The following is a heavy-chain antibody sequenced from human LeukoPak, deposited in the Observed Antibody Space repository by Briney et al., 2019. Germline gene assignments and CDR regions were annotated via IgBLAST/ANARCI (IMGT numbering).Heavy chain of an antibody. Sequence: GSLRLSCAASGFTFSSYAMSWVRQAPGKGLDWVAVISHEGSIKYYADSVRGRFTISRDNSKNMFYLQMNSVRAEDTAVYFCARTREQWQVLDYWGQGTLVTVSS. CDR1: GFTFSSYA. D-gene: IGHD6-19*01. J-gene: IGHJ4*02. CDR3: ARTREQWQVLDY. V-gene: IGHV3-30*03. CDR2: ISHEGSIK.